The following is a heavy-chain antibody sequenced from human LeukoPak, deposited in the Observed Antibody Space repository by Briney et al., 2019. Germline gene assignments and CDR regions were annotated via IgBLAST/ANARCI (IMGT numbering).Heavy chain of an antibody. V-gene: IGHV1-18*04. CDR2: ISADSGNT. D-gene: IGHD2-2*01. CDR3: ARVGVVVPAAWFDP. Sequence: ASVKVSCKASGYTFTGYYMHWVRQAPGQGLEWMGWISADSGNTNYAQKLQGRATMTTDTSTSTAYLELASLRSDDTAVYYCARVGVVVPAAWFDPWGQGTLVTVSS. J-gene: IGHJ5*02. CDR1: GYTFTGYY.